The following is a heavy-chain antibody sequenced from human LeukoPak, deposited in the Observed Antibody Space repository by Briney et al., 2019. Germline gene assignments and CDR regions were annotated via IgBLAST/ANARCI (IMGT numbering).Heavy chain of an antibody. CDR1: GGSFSGYY. V-gene: IGHV4-34*01. D-gene: IGHD5-24*01. CDR3: AREVATMSFDY. CDR2: INHSGST. Sequence: PSETLSLTCAVYGGSFSGYYRSWIRQPPGKGLEWIGEINHSGSTNYNPSLKSRLTISVDTSKNQFSLKLSSVTAADTAVYYCAREVATMSFDYWGQGTLVTVSS. J-gene: IGHJ4*02.